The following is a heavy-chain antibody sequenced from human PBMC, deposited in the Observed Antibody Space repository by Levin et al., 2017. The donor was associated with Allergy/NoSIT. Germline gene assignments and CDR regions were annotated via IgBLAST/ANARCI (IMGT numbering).Heavy chain of an antibody. Sequence: PGGSLRLSCAASGFTVSSNYMSWVRQAPGKGLEWVSVIYSGGSTYYADSVKGRFTISRDNSKNTLYLQMNSLRAEDTAVYYCARDSGSYYYEFDYWGQGTLVTVSS. J-gene: IGHJ4*02. CDR2: IYSGGST. D-gene: IGHD1-26*01. CDR1: GFTVSSNY. V-gene: IGHV3-53*01. CDR3: ARDSGSYYYEFDY.